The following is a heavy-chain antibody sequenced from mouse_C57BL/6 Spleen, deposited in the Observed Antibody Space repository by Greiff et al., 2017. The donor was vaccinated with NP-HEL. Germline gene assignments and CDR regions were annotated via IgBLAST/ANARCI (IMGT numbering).Heavy chain of an antibody. V-gene: IGHV1-55*01. CDR1: GYTFTSYW. CDR2: IYPGSGST. Sequence: QVQLQQPGAELVKPGASVKMSCKASGYTFTSYWITWVKQRPGQGLEWIGDIYPGSGSTNYNEKFKSKATLTVDTSSSTAYMELRSLTSEDSAVDYCARKGYECDEEDGSAFGCWGQGTTLTVSS. J-gene: IGHJ2*01. CDR3: ARKGYECDEEDGSAFGC. D-gene: IGHD2-4*01.